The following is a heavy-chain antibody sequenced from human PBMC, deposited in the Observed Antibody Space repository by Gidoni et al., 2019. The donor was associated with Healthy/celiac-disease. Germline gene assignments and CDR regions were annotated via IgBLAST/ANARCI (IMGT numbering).Heavy chain of an antibody. D-gene: IGHD6-13*01. CDR2: INHSGST. Sequence: QVQLQQWGAGLLKPSETLSLTCAVYGGSFSGYYWSWIRQPPGKGLEWIGEINHSGSTNYNPSLKRRVTISVDTSKNQFSLKLSSVTAADTAVYYCARRGSSLGAFDIWGQGTMVTVSS. V-gene: IGHV4-34*01. J-gene: IGHJ3*02. CDR1: GGSFSGYY. CDR3: ARRGSSLGAFDI.